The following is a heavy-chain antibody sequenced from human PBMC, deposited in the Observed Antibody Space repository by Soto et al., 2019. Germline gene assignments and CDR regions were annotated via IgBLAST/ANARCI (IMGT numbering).Heavy chain of an antibody. V-gene: IGHV3-64*01. D-gene: IGHD2-15*01. CDR2: ISSNGGST. Sequence: EVQLVESGGGLVQPGGSLRLSCAASGFTFSSYAMHWVRQAPGKGLEYVSAISSNGGSTYYANSVKGRFTISRDNSKNTLYLQMGSLRAEDMAVYCCARFAGARGYDYWGQGTLVTVSS. CDR1: GFTFSSYA. J-gene: IGHJ4*02. CDR3: ARFAGARGYDY.